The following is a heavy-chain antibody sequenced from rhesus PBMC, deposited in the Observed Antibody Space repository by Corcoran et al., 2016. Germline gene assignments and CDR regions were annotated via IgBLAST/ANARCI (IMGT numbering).Heavy chain of an antibody. CDR3: ARDGGYYGLDS. Sequence: QLQLQESGPGLVKPSETLSVTCAVSGGSISSSYWSWIRQAPGKGLEWIGYIYGSGSSTNYKPSRNSRVTLSVDTSKNQLSLKLSSVTTADTAVYYCARDGGYYGLDSWGQGVVVTVSS. D-gene: IGHD3-34*01. V-gene: IGHV4-169*02. CDR2: IYGSGSST. J-gene: IGHJ6*01. CDR1: GGSISSSY.